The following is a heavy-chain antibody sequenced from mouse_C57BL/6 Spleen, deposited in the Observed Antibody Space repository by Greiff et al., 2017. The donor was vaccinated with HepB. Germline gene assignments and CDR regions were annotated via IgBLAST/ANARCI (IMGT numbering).Heavy chain of an antibody. Sequence: EVQLQQSGPELVKPGASVKMSCKASGYTFTDYNMHWVKQSHGKSLEWIGYINPNNGGTSYNQKFKGKATLTVNKSSSTAYMELRSLTSEDSAVYYCAREDDYYGSSYGYFDYWGQGTTLTVSS. V-gene: IGHV1-22*01. CDR1: GYTFTDYN. D-gene: IGHD1-1*01. CDR3: AREDDYYGSSYGYFDY. J-gene: IGHJ2*01. CDR2: INPNNGGT.